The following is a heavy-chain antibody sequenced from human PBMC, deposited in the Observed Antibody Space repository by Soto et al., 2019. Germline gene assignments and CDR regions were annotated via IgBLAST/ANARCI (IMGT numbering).Heavy chain of an antibody. CDR2: IKQDGSEK. D-gene: IGHD6-19*01. Sequence: GGSLRLSCAASGFTFSSYWMSWVRQAPGKGLEWVANIKQDGSEKYYVDSVKGRFTISRDNAKNSLYLQMNSLRAEDTAVYYCARGVAVAGTDYYYMDVWGKGTTVTVSS. V-gene: IGHV3-7*01. CDR1: GFTFSSYW. CDR3: ARGVAVAGTDYYYMDV. J-gene: IGHJ6*03.